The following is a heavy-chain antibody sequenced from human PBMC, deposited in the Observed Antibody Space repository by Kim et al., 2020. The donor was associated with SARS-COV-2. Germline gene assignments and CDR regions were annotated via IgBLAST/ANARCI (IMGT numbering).Heavy chain of an antibody. D-gene: IGHD6-6*01. J-gene: IGHJ4*02. V-gene: IGHV3-7*01. CDR2: IAQDESEK. CDR1: GFTYSDYW. Sequence: GGSLRLSCVISGFTYSDYWMSWVRQAPGKGLEWVANIAQDESEKYYLDSVRGRFTISRDNAKNSLYLQMNSLRAEDTAVYFCTRGGHYLIARRPVDYWGRGTLVTVSS. CDR3: TRGGHYLIARRPVDY.